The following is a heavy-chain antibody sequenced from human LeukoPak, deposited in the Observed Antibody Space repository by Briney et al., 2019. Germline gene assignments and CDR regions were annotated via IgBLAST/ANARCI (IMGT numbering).Heavy chain of an antibody. D-gene: IGHD2-21*02. V-gene: IGHV3-53*01. Sequence: GGSLRLSCAASGFTVSSNYMSWVRQAPGKGLEWVSVIHSGGSTYYADSVKGRFTISRDNSKSTLYLQMNSLRAEDTAVYYCARTPGEAYCGGDCYPGPFDYWGQGTLVTVSS. J-gene: IGHJ4*02. CDR2: IHSGGST. CDR3: ARTPGEAYCGGDCYPGPFDY. CDR1: GFTVSSNY.